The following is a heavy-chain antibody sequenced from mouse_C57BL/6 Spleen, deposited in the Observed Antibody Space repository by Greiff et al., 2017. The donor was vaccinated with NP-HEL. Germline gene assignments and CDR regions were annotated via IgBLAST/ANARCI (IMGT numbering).Heavy chain of an antibody. CDR3: ARSDYEDAMDY. D-gene: IGHD2-4*01. V-gene: IGHV1-66*01. CDR2: IYPGSGNT. Sequence: VQGVESGPELVKPGASVKISCKASGYSFTSYYIHWVKQRPGQGLEWIGWIYPGSGNTKYNEKFKGKATLTADTSSSTAYMQLSSLTSEDSAVYYCARSDYEDAMDYWGQGTSVTVSS. J-gene: IGHJ4*01. CDR1: GYSFTSYY.